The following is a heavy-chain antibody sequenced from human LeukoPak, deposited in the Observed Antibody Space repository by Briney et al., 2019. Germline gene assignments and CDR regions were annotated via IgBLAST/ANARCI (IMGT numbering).Heavy chain of an antibody. V-gene: IGHV1-69*02. CDR2: IIPILGIA. D-gene: IGHD3-9*01. CDR3: ARYYYDILTGSNY. CDR1: GGTFSSYT. J-gene: IGHJ4*02. Sequence: SVKVSCKASGGTFSSYTISWVRQAPGQGLEWMGRIIPILGIANYAQKFQGRVTITADKSTSTAYMELSSLRSEDTAVYYCARYYYDILTGSNYWGQGTLVTVSS.